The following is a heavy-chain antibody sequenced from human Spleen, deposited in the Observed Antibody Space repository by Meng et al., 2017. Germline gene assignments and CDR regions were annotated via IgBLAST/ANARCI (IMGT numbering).Heavy chain of an antibody. CDR2: IYYSGST. CDR1: GGSISSYY. CDR3: ARDPSYNWNDEGWFDP. Sequence: QVPLQESGPGLVKPSETLSLTCTVSGGSISSYYWSWIRQPPGKGLEWIGYIYYSGSTNYNPSLKSRVTISVDTSKNQFSLKLSSVTAADTAVYYCARDPSYNWNDEGWFDPWGQGTLVTVSS. V-gene: IGHV4-59*01. D-gene: IGHD1-1*01. J-gene: IGHJ5*02.